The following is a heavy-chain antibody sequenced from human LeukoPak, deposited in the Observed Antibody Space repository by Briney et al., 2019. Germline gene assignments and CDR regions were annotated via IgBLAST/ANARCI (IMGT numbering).Heavy chain of an antibody. J-gene: IGHJ5*02. Sequence: GASVKVSCKASGGTFSSYAISWVRQAPGQGLEWMGGIIPIFGTANYAQKFQGRVTITTDESTSTAYMELSSLRSVDTAVYYCARFSGYYYLNWFDPWGQGTLVTVSS. CDR3: ARFSGYYYLNWFDP. CDR1: GGTFSSYA. V-gene: IGHV1-69*05. CDR2: IIPIFGTA. D-gene: IGHD3-22*01.